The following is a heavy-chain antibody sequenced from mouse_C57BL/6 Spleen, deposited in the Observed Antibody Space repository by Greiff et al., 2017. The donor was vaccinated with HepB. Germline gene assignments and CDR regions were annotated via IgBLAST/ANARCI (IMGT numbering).Heavy chain of an antibody. J-gene: IGHJ4*01. V-gene: IGHV1-18*01. D-gene: IGHD3-2*02. CDR2: INPNNGGT. CDR1: GYTFTDYN. CDR3: ERTAQATGAMDY. Sequence: VQLQQSGPELVKPGASVKIPCKASGYTFTDYNMDWVKQSHGKSLEWIGDINPNNGGTIYNQKFKGKATLTVDKSSSTAYMELRSLTSEDTAVYYCERTAQATGAMDYWGQGTSVTVSS.